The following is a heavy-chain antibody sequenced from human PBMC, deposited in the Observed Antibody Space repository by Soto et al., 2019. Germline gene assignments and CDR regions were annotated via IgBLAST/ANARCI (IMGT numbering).Heavy chain of an antibody. D-gene: IGHD4-17*01. CDR3: ARGALDYGDYASLDSYYYGMDV. V-gene: IGHV1-69*13. Sequence: GASVKVSCKASGGTFSSYAISWVRQAPGQGLEWMGGIIPIFGKANYAQKFQGRVTITADESTSTAYMELSSLRSEDTAVYYCARGALDYGDYASLDSYYYGMDVWGQGTTVTVSS. CDR1: GGTFSSYA. J-gene: IGHJ6*02. CDR2: IIPIFGKA.